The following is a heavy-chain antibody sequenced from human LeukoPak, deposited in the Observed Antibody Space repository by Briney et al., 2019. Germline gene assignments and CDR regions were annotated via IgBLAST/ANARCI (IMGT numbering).Heavy chain of an antibody. V-gene: IGHV1-8*01. Sequence: ASVKVSCKASAYTFTSYDINWVRQATGQGLEWMGWMNPNSGNTGYAQKFRGRVTMTRNTSISTAYMELSSLRSEGTAVYYCARGAPGSYCSGGSCPYFDYWGQGTLISVSS. CDR1: AYTFTSYD. D-gene: IGHD2-15*01. J-gene: IGHJ4*02. CDR2: MNPNSGNT. CDR3: ARGAPGSYCSGGSCPYFDY.